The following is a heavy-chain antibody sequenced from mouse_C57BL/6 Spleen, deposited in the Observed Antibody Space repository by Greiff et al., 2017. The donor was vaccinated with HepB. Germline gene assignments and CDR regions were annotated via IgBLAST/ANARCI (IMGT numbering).Heavy chain of an antibody. J-gene: IGHJ1*03. CDR1: GFSLTSYG. CDR2: IWSGGST. CDR3: ARNAYGSSYHWYFDV. V-gene: IGHV2-2*01. D-gene: IGHD1-1*01. Sequence: QVQLQQSGPGLVQPSQSLSITCTVSGFSLTSYGVHWVRQSPGKGLEWLGVIWSGGSTDYNAAFISRLSISKDNSKSQVFFKMNSLQADDTAIYYCARNAYGSSYHWYFDVWGTGTTVTVSS.